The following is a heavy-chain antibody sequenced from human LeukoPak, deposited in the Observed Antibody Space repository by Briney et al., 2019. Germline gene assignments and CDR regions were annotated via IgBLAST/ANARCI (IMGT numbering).Heavy chain of an antibody. CDR3: ARVRAAGAFDI. D-gene: IGHD4-17*01. Sequence: SETLSLTCAVYGGSFSGYYWSWIRQSPGKGLEWIGEINHSGSTNYNPSLKSRVTISVDASKYQFSLKLSSVTAADTAVFYCARVRAAGAFDIWGQGTMVTVSS. CDR2: INHSGST. CDR1: GGSFSGYY. J-gene: IGHJ3*02. V-gene: IGHV4-34*01.